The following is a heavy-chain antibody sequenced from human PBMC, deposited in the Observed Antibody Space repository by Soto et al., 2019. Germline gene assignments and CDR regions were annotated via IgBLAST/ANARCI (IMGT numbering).Heavy chain of an antibody. V-gene: IGHV3-23*01. J-gene: IGHJ4*02. Sequence: GGSLRLSCAASGFSFSAYAMSWVRQSPGKGFEWVSTISGSGRITDYADSVKGRFTTSKDTSTNTLYLHMNSLTADDTALYYCVKERIELWLIDYWGQGTLVTVSS. CDR2: ISGSGRIT. D-gene: IGHD3-16*01. CDR1: GFSFSAYA. CDR3: VKERIELWLIDY.